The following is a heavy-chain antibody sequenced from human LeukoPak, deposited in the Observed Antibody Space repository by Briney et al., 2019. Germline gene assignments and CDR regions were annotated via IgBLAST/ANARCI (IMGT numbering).Heavy chain of an antibody. CDR3: ARDRYYYDSSGYYFQSNYYYYMDV. CDR1: GYTFTSYD. D-gene: IGHD3-22*01. V-gene: IGHV1-8*01. J-gene: IGHJ6*03. CDR2: MNPNSGNT. Sequence: AASVKVSCKASGYTFTSYDINWVRQAPGQGLEWMGWMNPNSGNTGYAQKFQGRVTMTRNTSISTAYMELSSLRSEDTAVYYCARDRYYYDSSGYYFQSNYYYYMDVWGKGTTVTVSS.